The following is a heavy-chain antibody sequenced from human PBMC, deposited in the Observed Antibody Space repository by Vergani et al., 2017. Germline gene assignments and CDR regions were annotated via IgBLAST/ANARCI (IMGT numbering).Heavy chain of an antibody. CDR3: ARKMYSSSSNAFDI. D-gene: IGHD6-6*01. CDR1: GFTFSSYA. CDR2: IWYDGSNK. J-gene: IGHJ3*02. Sequence: QVQLVESGGGVVQPGRSLRLSCAASGFTFSSYAMHWVRQAPGKGLEWVAVIWYDGSNKYYADSVKGRFTISRDNSKNTLYLQMNSLRAEDTAVYYCARKMYSSSSNAFDIWGQGTMVTVSS. V-gene: IGHV3-33*08.